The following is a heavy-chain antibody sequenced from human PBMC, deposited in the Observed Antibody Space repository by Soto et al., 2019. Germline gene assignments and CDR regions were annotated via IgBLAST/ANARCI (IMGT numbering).Heavy chain of an antibody. J-gene: IGHJ6*03. CDR1: GFTFRDYS. CDR2: ISSSSAYI. D-gene: IGHD2-2*01. CDR3: ARDGAYCSGTGCSDYCHYMDV. Sequence: EVQVLESGGGLVKPGGSLRLSCAASGFTFRDYSMNWVRQAPGKGLEWVSSISSSSAYIYYADSLKGRFTVSRDNAKNALYLQMNSLRAEDTAVYYCARDGAYCSGTGCSDYCHYMDVWGKGTTVTVSS. V-gene: IGHV3-21*01.